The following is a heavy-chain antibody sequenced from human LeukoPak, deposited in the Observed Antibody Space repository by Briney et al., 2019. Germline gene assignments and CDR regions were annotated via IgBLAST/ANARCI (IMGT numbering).Heavy chain of an antibody. J-gene: IGHJ4*02. CDR3: ARALGYCSAGRCQAFDY. V-gene: IGHV3-13*01. D-gene: IGHD2-15*01. CDR1: GFPFSDYD. CDR2: IGTAGDT. Sequence: GGSLRLSCVVSGFPFSDYDMHWVRQGAGKGLEWVSGIGTAGDTYYSGSVKGRFTISREKAKSSLYLQMNSLRAGDTAVYYCARALGYCSAGRCQAFDYWGQGTLVTVSS.